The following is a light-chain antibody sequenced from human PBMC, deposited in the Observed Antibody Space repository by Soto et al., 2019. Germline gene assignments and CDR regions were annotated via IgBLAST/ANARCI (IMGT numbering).Light chain of an antibody. CDR2: GAS. Sequence: EIVLTQSPGTLSLSPGERATLSCRASQSVINSYLAWYQQKPCQAPRLLIYGASNGATGIPDRFSGSGSGTDFTLTISRLEPEDFAVYYCQQYGISGTFG. J-gene: IGKJ2*02. V-gene: IGKV3-20*01. CDR1: QSVINSY. CDR3: QQYGISGT.